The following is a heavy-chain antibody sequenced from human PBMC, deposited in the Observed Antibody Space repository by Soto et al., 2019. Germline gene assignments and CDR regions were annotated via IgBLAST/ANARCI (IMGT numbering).Heavy chain of an antibody. D-gene: IGHD4-4*01. CDR1: GGSISGAAYY. V-gene: IGHV4-31*03. CDR3: ARDLSGLLGNYGFGWFDA. J-gene: IGHJ5*02. CDR2: IYYNGST. Sequence: PSETLSLTCTVSGGSISGAAYYWSWIRQLPGKGLEWIGYIYYNGSTYYNPSLKSRVTMSLDTSKNQFSLQLNSVTAADTAVFYCARDLSGLLGNYGFGWFDAWGQGTLVTVSS.